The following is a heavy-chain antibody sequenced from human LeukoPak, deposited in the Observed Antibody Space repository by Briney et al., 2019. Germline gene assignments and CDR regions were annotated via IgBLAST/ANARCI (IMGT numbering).Heavy chain of an antibody. V-gene: IGHV3-30*02. D-gene: IGHD3-10*01. Sequence: GGSLRLSCAASGFTFSTYAMHWVRQAPGKGLEWVAFIPYDGSNEYYANSVKGRFTVSRDNSKNTLFLQMNRLRAEDTAVYYCANYLSYGPIGWGQGTLVIVSS. CDR1: GFTFSTYA. CDR3: ANYLSYGPIG. J-gene: IGHJ4*02. CDR2: IPYDGSNE.